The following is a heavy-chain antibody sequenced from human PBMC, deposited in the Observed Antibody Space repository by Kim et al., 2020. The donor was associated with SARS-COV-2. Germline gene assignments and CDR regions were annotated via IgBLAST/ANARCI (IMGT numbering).Heavy chain of an antibody. J-gene: IGHJ3*02. CDR2: ISGSGGST. CDR1: GFTFSSYA. Sequence: GGSLRLSCAASGFTFSSYAMSWVRQAAGKGLEWVSAISGSGGSTYYADSVKGRFTISRDNSKNTLYLQLNSLRAEDTAVYYCAVGLMITFGGVIVPGAFDIWGQGTMVTVSS. CDR3: AVGLMITFGGVIVPGAFDI. D-gene: IGHD3-16*02. V-gene: IGHV3-23*01.